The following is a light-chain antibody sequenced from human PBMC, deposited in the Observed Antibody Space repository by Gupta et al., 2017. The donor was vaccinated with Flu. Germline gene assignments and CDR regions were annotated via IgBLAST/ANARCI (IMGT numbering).Light chain of an antibody. CDR2: AAS. Sequence: DLPMTPSPPSPSASVRDRVTITCRASQSISSYLNWYQQKPGKAPKLLIYAASSLQSGVPSRFSGSGSGTDFTLTISSLQPEDFATYYCQQSYSTPPYSFGQGTKLEIK. CDR3: QQSYSTPPYS. J-gene: IGKJ2*03. CDR1: QSISSY. V-gene: IGKV1-39*01.